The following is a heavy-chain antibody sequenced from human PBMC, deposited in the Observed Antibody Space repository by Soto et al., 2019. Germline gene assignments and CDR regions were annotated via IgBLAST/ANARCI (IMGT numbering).Heavy chain of an antibody. CDR2: ISAYNGNT. Sequence: GASVKVSCKASGYTFTSYGISWVRQAPGQGLEWMGWISAYNGNTNYAQKLQGRVTMTTDTSTSTAYMELRSLRSDDTAVYYCARDNRRTGYSNYGPYYYYYGMDVWGQGPTVTVSS. V-gene: IGHV1-18*01. CDR1: GYTFTSYG. CDR3: ARDNRRTGYSNYGPYYYYYGMDV. D-gene: IGHD4-4*01. J-gene: IGHJ6*02.